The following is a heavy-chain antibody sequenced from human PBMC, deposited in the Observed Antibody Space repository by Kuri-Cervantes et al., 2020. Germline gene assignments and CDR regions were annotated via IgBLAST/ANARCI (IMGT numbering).Heavy chain of an antibody. Sequence: GSLRLSCTVSGVSISSYYWSWIRQPAGKGLEWIGRIHTSGGTNYNPSLKSRVTMSVDTSKNQFSLKLSSVTAADTAVYYCARDSIGFWYSSSSGFDYWGQGTLVTVSS. CDR2: IHTSGGT. CDR3: ARDSIGFWYSSSSGFDY. D-gene: IGHD6-6*01. V-gene: IGHV4-4*07. CDR1: GVSISSYY. J-gene: IGHJ4*02.